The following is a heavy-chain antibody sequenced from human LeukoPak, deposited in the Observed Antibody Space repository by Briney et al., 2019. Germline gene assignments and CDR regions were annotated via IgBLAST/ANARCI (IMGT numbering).Heavy chain of an antibody. D-gene: IGHD2-15*01. CDR2: IYYSGST. V-gene: IGHV4-59*02. CDR3: ARGVVVVVAVAYDKYFDL. CDR1: GGSVSSYY. J-gene: IGHJ2*01. Sequence: PSETLSLTCTVSGGSVSSYYWSWIRQPPGKGLEWIGYIYYSGSTNYNPSLKSRVTISVDKSKNQFSLKLSSVTAADTAVYYCARGVVVVVAVAYDKYFDLWGRGTLVTVSS.